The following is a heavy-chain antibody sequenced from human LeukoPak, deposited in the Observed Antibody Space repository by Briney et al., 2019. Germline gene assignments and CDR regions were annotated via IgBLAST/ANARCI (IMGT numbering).Heavy chain of an antibody. CDR3: ARARLPYYDFWSGYTKKDYYMDV. J-gene: IGHJ6*03. D-gene: IGHD3-3*01. Sequence: ASVKVSCKASGYTFTGYYMHWVRQAPGQGLEWMGWINPNSGGTNYAQKFQGRVTMTRDTSISTAYMELSRLRSDDTAVYYCARARLPYYDFWSGYTKKDYYMDVWGKGTTVTVSS. CDR1: GYTFTGYY. CDR2: INPNSGGT. V-gene: IGHV1-2*02.